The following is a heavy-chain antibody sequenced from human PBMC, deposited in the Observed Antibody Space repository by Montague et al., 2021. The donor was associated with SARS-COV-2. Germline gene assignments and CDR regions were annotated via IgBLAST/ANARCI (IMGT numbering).Heavy chain of an antibody. D-gene: IGHD6-13*01. V-gene: IGHV1-24*01. CDR2: FDPEDGET. CDR3: ATAPSIAAAGKGDYYYYYGMDV. Sequence: LVKVSCKVSGYTLTELSMHWVRQAPGKGLEWMGGFDPEDGETIYAQKFQGRVTMTEDTSTDTAYMELSSLRSEDTAVYYCATAPSIAAAGKGDYYYYYGMDVWGQGTTVTVSS. CDR1: GYTLTELS. J-gene: IGHJ6*02.